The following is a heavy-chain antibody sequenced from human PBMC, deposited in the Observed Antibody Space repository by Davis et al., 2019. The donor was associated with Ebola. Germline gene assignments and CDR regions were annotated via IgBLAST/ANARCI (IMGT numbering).Heavy chain of an antibody. CDR2: IYTSGST. CDR1: GGSISSYY. CDR3: AREGWELLPDYGMDV. D-gene: IGHD1-26*01. Sequence: SETLSLTCTVSGGSISSYYWSWIRQPAGKGLEWIGRIYTSGSTNYNPSLKSRVTMSVDTSKNQFSLKLRSVTAADTAVYYRAREGWELLPDYGMDVWGQGTTVTVSS. J-gene: IGHJ6*02. V-gene: IGHV4-4*07.